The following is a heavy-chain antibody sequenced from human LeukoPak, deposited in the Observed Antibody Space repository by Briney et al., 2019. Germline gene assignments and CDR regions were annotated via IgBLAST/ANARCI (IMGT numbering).Heavy chain of an antibody. D-gene: IGHD3-22*01. CDR1: GYSFTSNW. Sequence: GESLKISCKGSGYSFTSNWIGWVRQMPGKGLEWMGIIYPGDSDTRYSPSFQGQVTISADKSISTAYLQWSSLKASDTAMYYCARTYYYDSSGYKLDYWGQGTLVTVSS. V-gene: IGHV5-51*01. CDR3: ARTYYYDSSGYKLDY. J-gene: IGHJ4*02. CDR2: IYPGDSDT.